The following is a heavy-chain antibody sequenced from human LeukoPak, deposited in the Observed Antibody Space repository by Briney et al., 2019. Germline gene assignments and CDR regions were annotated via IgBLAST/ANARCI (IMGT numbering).Heavy chain of an antibody. V-gene: IGHV3-7*01. J-gene: IGHJ5*02. CDR2: IKQDGSEK. Sequence: GGSLGLSCAASGFTFGSYGMSWVRQAPGKGLEWVANIKQDGSEKYYVDSVKGRFTISRDNAKNSLYLQMNSLRAEDTAVYYCARDVRSKSVNWFDPWGQGTLVTVSS. CDR1: GFTFGSYG. D-gene: IGHD4-17*01. CDR3: ARDVRSKSVNWFDP.